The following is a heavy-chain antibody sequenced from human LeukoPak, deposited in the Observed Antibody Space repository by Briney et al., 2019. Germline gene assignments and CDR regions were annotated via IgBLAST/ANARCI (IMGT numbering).Heavy chain of an antibody. V-gene: IGHV4-4*08. CDR1: GASISNYY. D-gene: IGHD6-13*01. CDR3: ARGRPGGSRSFDY. Sequence: PSETLSLTCTVSGASISNYYWSWIRQPPGKGLEWIGYIYPSGSTYYNPSLKSRVTISVDTSKNQFSLKLSSVTAADTAVYYCARGRPGGSRSFDYWGQGTLVTVSS. J-gene: IGHJ4*02. CDR2: IYPSGST.